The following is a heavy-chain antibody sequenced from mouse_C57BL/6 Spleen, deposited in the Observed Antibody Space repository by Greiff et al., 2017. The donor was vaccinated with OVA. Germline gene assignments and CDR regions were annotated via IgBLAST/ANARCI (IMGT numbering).Heavy chain of an antibody. V-gene: IGHV5-4*01. CDR2: ISDGGSYT. D-gene: IGHD1-1*01. CDR1: GFTFSSYA. Sequence: EVQGVESGGGLVKPGGSLKLSCAASGFTFSSYAMSWVRQTPEKRLEWVATISDGGSYTYYPDNVKGRFTISRDNAKNNLYLQMRHLKSEDTAMYYCARDTGRNYFDYWGQGTTLTVSS. CDR3: ARDTGRNYFDY. J-gene: IGHJ2*01.